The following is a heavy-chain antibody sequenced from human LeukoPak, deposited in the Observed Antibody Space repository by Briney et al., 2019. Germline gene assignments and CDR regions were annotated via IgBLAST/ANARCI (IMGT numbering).Heavy chain of an antibody. CDR3: ARGRYSYGWYYYDSSGYQLFDY. J-gene: IGHJ4*02. CDR2: IYYSGST. CDR1: GGSISSSSYY. V-gene: IGHV4-39*01. D-gene: IGHD3-22*01. Sequence: PSETLSLTCTVSGGSISSSSYYWGWIRQPPGKGLEWIGRIYYSGSTYYNLSLKSRVTISVDPSKNQFSLKLSSVTAADTAVYYCARGRYSYGWYYYDSSGYQLFDYWGQGTLVTVSS.